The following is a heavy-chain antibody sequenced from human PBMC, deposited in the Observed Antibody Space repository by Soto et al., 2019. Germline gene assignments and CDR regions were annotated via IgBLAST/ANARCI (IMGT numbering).Heavy chain of an antibody. CDR3: ARGKVICSGGSCFWYSWFDP. CDR2: INHSGST. CDR1: GGSFSGYY. V-gene: IGHV4-34*01. Sequence: SETLSLTCAVYGGSFSGYYWSWIRQPPGKGLEWIGEINHSGSTNYNPSLKSRVTISVDTSKNQFSLKLSSVAAADTAVYYCARGKVICSGGSCFWYSWFDPWGQGTLVTVSS. D-gene: IGHD2-15*01. J-gene: IGHJ5*02.